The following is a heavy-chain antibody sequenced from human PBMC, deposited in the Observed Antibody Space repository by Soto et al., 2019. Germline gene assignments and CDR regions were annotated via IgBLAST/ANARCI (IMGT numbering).Heavy chain of an antibody. Sequence: EVQLVQSGAEMKKPGESLKISCKASGYTFISYWIAWVRQKPGKGLEWMGMIYPGDSDTRYSPSFQGQVTISADKSINTAYLKWSSLEASDTAVYYGARIIAASGTGFNYWAQGPLVALSS. CDR3: ARIIAASGTGFNY. V-gene: IGHV5-51*01. CDR1: GYTFISYW. D-gene: IGHD3-16*02. CDR2: IYPGDSDT. J-gene: IGHJ4*02.